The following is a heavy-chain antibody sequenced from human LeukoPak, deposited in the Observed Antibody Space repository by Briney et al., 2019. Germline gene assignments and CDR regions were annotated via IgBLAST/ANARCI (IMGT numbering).Heavy chain of an antibody. Sequence: TGGSLRLSCAASGFTFSSYWMSWVRQAPGKGPEWVANIKQDGSEKYYVDSVKGRFTISRDNAKNSLYLQMNSLRAEDTAVYYCAREKSQGYRSGGSCSNLDYWGQGTLVTVSS. CDR2: IKQDGSEK. CDR3: AREKSQGYRSGGSCSNLDY. J-gene: IGHJ4*02. D-gene: IGHD2-15*01. CDR1: GFTFSSYW. V-gene: IGHV3-7*01.